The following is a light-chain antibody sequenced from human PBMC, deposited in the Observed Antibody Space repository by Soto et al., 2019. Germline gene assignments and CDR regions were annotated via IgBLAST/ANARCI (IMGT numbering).Light chain of an antibody. Sequence: AIQLTQSPSSLSASVGDRVTITCRASQGVSSSLAWYQQKPGTAPKLLIYDASDLETGVPSRFSGSGSGTDFTLTISSLQPEDFATYYCQQFNNYPLTFGQGTHWRL. CDR2: DAS. CDR3: QQFNNYPLT. CDR1: QGVSSS. J-gene: IGKJ5*01. V-gene: IGKV1D-13*01.